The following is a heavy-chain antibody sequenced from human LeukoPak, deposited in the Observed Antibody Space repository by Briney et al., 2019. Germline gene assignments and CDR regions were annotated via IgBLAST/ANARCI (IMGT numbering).Heavy chain of an antibody. CDR1: GYTFTSYA. CDR2: INAGNGNT. D-gene: IGHD6-13*01. CDR3: ARGPRVAAAGTIDY. V-gene: IGHV1-3*01. J-gene: IGHJ4*02. Sequence: ASVKVSCKASGYTFTSYAMHWVRQAPGQWLEWMGWINAGNGNTKYSQKFQGRVTITRDTSASTAYMELSSLRSEDTAVYYCARGPRVAAAGTIDYWGQGTLVTVSS.